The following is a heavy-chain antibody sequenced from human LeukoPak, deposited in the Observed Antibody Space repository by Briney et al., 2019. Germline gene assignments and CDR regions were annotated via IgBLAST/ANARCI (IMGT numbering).Heavy chain of an antibody. CDR2: INSDGSST. D-gene: IGHD3-3*01. J-gene: IGHJ4*02. V-gene: IGHV3-74*01. Sequence: GGSLRLSCAASGFTFSSYWMHWVRQAPGEGLVWVSRINSDGSSTSYADSVKGRITISRDNAKNTLYLQMNSLRAEDTAVYYCARGGAKYDFWSGYYGDWGQGTLVTVSS. CDR3: ARGGAKYDFWSGYYGD. CDR1: GFTFSSYW.